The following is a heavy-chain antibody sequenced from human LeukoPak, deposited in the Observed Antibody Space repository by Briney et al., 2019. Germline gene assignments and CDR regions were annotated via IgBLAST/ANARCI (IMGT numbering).Heavy chain of an antibody. CDR1: GFTFSSHG. V-gene: IGHV3-23*01. CDR2: ISGSGDNT. D-gene: IGHD3-22*01. J-gene: IGHJ4*02. Sequence: PGGSLRLSCAASGFTFSSHGMSWVRQAPGKGLEWVSTISGSGDNTYYADSVKGRFTISRDNSKNTVHLQMNSLRAEDTAMYYCARRAGDYSHPYDYWGQGTLVTVSS. CDR3: ARRAGDYSHPYDY.